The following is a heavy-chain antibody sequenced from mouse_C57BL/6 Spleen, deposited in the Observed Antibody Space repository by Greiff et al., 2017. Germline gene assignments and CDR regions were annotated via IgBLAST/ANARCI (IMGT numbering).Heavy chain of an antibody. CDR1: GYAFSSSW. J-gene: IGHJ1*03. V-gene: IGHV1-82*01. CDR3: ARYYYGSRKYFDV. D-gene: IGHD1-1*01. Sequence: QVQLQQSGPELVKPGASVKISCKASGYAFSSSWMNWVKQRPGKGLEWIGRIYPGDGDTNYNGKFKGKATLTADKSSSTAYMQLSSLTSEDSAVYFCARYYYGSRKYFDVWGTGTTVTVSS. CDR2: IYPGDGDT.